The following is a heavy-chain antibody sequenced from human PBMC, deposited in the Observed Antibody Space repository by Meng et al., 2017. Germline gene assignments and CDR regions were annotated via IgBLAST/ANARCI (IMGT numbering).Heavy chain of an antibody. V-gene: IGHV4-38-2*01. CDR3: ARGGSGSSHGYFDY. CDR2: IYHSGST. Sequence: GSLRLSCAVSGYSISSGYYWGWIRQPPGKGLEWIGSIYHSGSTYYNPSLKSRVTISVDTSKNQFSLKLSSVTAADTAVYSCARGGSGSSHGYFDYWGQGTLVTVSS. D-gene: IGHD3-10*01. CDR1: GYSISSGYY. J-gene: IGHJ4*02.